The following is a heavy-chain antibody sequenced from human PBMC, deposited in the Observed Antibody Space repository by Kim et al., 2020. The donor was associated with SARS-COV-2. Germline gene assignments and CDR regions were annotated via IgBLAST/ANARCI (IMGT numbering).Heavy chain of an antibody. Sequence: SETLSLTCAVSNGSISGNWWTWVRQPPGKGLEWIGEIYHSGGTTYNPSLRSRVTISVDKPKNQFSLKLSSVTAADTAVYYCARLDSDSGKYFLFDPGAQG. D-gene: IGHD1-26*01. CDR2: IYHSGGT. J-gene: IGHJ5*02. CDR3: ARLDSDSGKYFLFDP. V-gene: IGHV4-4*02. CDR1: NGSISGNW.